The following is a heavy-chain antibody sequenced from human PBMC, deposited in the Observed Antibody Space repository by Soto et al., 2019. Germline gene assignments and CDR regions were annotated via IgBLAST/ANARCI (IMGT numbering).Heavy chain of an antibody. D-gene: IGHD1-1*01. CDR3: ARDGRSWNYYYGLDV. CDR2: VYYSGST. CDR1: GASISSYY. Sequence: QVQLQESGPGLVKPSETLSLTCTVSGASISSYYWSWIRQPPGKGLEWIGYVYYSGSTYYNPSLTSRSTISVDTSRTQFSLRLSSVTAADTAIYYCARDGRSWNYYYGLDVWGQGTTVTVSS. J-gene: IGHJ6*02. V-gene: IGHV4-59*01.